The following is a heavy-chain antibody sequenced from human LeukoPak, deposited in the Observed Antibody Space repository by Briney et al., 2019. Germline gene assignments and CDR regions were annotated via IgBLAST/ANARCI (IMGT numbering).Heavy chain of an antibody. J-gene: IGHJ3*02. CDR1: GFTFSSYA. CDR2: ISGSGGST. D-gene: IGHD3-22*01. V-gene: IGHV3-23*01. CDR3: AKDSPRRPRITMIVDAFDI. Sequence: GGSLRLSCAASGFTFSSYAMSWVRQAPGKGLEWVSGISGSGGSTYYADSVKGRFTISRDNSRNTLYLQMNSLRAEDTAVYYCAKDSPRRPRITMIVDAFDIWGQGTMVTVSS.